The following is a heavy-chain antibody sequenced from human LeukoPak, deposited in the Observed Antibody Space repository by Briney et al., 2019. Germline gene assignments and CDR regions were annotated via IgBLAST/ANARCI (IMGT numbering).Heavy chain of an antibody. D-gene: IGHD3-9*01. CDR1: GFTFDDYA. Sequence: GSLRLSCAASGFTFDDYAMHWVRQSPGKGLEWIGYVYYSGSTSYNPSLKSRASISVDTSKNQFSLKLSSVTAADTAVYYCARLYDILSGYDAFEIWGQGTTVTVSS. V-gene: IGHV4-59*08. J-gene: IGHJ3*02. CDR2: VYYSGST. CDR3: ARLYDILSGYDAFEI.